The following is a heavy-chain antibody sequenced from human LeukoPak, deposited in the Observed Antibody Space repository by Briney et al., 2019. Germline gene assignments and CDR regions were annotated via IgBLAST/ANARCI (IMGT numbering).Heavy chain of an antibody. CDR3: ARDVVDITPY. CDR1: GFTFNIYW. CDR2: INSDGSST. V-gene: IGHV3-74*01. Sequence: GGYLSLSCAASGFTFNIYWMHWVRQAPGKGLVWVLRINSDGSSTNYADYVKGRFTISRDNAKNTLYLQMNSLRAEDTAVYYCARDVVDITPYWGQGTLVTVSS. J-gene: IGHJ4*02. D-gene: IGHD3-3*01.